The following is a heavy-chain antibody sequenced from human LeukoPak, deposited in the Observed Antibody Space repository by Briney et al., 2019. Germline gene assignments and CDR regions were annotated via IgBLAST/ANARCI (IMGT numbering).Heavy chain of an antibody. CDR2: ISYDGSNK. D-gene: IGHD4-17*01. J-gene: IGHJ4*02. CDR3: ARSDYGDFPGDY. CDR1: GFTFSSYA. V-gene: IGHV3-30-3*01. Sequence: PGRSPRLSCAASGFTFSSYAMHWVRQAPGKGLEWVAVISYDGSNKYYADSVKGRFTISRDNSKNTLYLQMNSLRAEDTAVYYCARSDYGDFPGDYWGQGTLVTVSS.